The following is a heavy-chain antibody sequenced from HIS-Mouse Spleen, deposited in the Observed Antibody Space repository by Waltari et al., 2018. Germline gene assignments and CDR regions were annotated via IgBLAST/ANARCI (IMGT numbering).Heavy chain of an antibody. D-gene: IGHD6-6*01. V-gene: IGHV2-5*01. CDR3: AHRRIAARLVDY. CDR1: GFSLSTSGVG. J-gene: IGHJ4*02. CDR2: IYWNDDK. Sequence: VVSTQTLTLTCTFSGFSLSTSGVGVGWIRQPPGKALEWLALIYWNDDKRYSPSLKSRLTITKDTSKNQVVLTMTNMDPVDTATYYCAHRRIAARLVDYWGQGTLVTVSS.